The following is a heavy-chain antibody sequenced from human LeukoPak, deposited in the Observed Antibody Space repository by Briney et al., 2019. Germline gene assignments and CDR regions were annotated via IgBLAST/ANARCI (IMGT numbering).Heavy chain of an antibody. D-gene: IGHD3-3*01. J-gene: IGHJ3*02. CDR3: ARGTVLTTIFGVSTQTNDAFDI. Sequence: PGGSLRLSCAASGFSFSSYAIHWVRQPPGKGLEWIGEINHSGSTNYNPSLKSRVTISVDTSKNQFSLKLSSVTAADTAVYYCARGTVLTTIFGVSTQTNDAFDIWGQGTMVTVSS. CDR2: INHSGST. CDR1: GFSFSSYA. V-gene: IGHV4-34*01.